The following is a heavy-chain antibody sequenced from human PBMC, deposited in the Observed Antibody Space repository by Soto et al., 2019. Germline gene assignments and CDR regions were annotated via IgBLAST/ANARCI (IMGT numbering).Heavy chain of an antibody. V-gene: IGHV3-33*01. J-gene: IGHJ6*03. CDR2: IWYDGSKK. Sequence: QVQLVESGGGVVQPGRSLRLSCAASGFTFSSYGMHWVRQAPGKGLEWVAVIWYDGSKKYYADSVKGRFTISRDNSENTLNLQMNSLRAEDTAVYYCAFHSGYCSVGSRYSGYYYYMDVWGKGTTVTVSS. CDR3: AFHSGYCSVGSRYSGYYYYMDV. D-gene: IGHD2-15*01. CDR1: GFTFSSYG.